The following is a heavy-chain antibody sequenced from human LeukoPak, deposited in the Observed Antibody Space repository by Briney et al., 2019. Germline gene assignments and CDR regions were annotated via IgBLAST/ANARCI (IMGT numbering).Heavy chain of an antibody. Sequence: GGSLRLSCAASGFTFSSYGMHWVRQAPGKGLEWVAFIRYDGSNKYYADSVKGRFTISRDNSKNTLHLQMNSLRAEDTAVYYCVRDWGYDSSGYWQKYFDSWGQGTLVTVSS. CDR3: VRDWGYDSSGYWQKYFDS. J-gene: IGHJ4*02. D-gene: IGHD3-22*01. V-gene: IGHV3-30*02. CDR2: IRYDGSNK. CDR1: GFTFSSYG.